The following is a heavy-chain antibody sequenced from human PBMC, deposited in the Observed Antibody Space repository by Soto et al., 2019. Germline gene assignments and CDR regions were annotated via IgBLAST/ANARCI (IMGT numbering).Heavy chain of an antibody. CDR1: GFTFSSYG. CDR3: AKDPRGLYNWFDP. V-gene: IGHV3-30*18. CDR2: ISYDGSNK. J-gene: IGHJ5*02. Sequence: PGGSLRLSCAASGFTFSSYGMHWVRQAPGKGLEWVAVISYDGSNKYYADSVKGRFTISRDNSKNTLYLQMNSLRAEDTAVYYCAKDPRGLYNWFDPWGQGTLVTVSS. D-gene: IGHD3-10*01.